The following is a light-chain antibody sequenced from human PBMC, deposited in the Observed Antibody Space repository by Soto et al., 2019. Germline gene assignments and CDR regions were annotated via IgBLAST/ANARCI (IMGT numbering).Light chain of an antibody. CDR2: AVS. J-gene: IGLJ2*01. CDR1: SSDIGAYNY. V-gene: IGLV2-14*01. Sequence: QSVLTQPASVSGSPGQSVTISCTGTSSDIGAYNYVSWYQHHPGKAPKLIIYAVSNRPSGVSNRFSGSKSANTASLTISGLLAEDEAEYYCTSYVSRNLLIFGGGTKLTVL. CDR3: TSYVSRNLLI.